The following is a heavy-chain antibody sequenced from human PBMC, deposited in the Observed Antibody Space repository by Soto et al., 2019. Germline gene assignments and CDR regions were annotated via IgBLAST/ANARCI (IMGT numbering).Heavy chain of an antibody. CDR1: GAYMRNDYYY. J-gene: IGHJ4*02. V-gene: IGHV4-31*11. CDR3: ARAGNYDVLSGRMYYFDS. CDR2: VDTSGIT. Sequence: SETLSLTCAVSGAYMRNDYYYWSWVRQKPGKDLEWIGEVDTSGITNYNPSLESRVTFSIDTSNSQFSLRLSSVTAADTAVYFCARAGNYDVLSGRMYYFDSWGQGTPVTVSS. D-gene: IGHD3-3*01.